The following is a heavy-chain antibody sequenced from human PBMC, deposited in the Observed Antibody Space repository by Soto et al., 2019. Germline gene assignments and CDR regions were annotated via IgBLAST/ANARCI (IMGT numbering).Heavy chain of an antibody. CDR1: GGSISSGDYF. Sequence: QVQLRESGPGLVNPSQTLSLTCTVSGGSISSGDYFWSWIRQPPGKGLEWIANSYHSGSTHYNPSLRNRVFMSVDTSTNRFSLNLTSVTAADTAVYYCARASDSAYSSSWYSAFDVWGQGTMVTVSS. D-gene: IGHD6-13*01. V-gene: IGHV4-30-4*01. J-gene: IGHJ3*01. CDR3: ARASDSAYSSSWYSAFDV. CDR2: SYHSGST.